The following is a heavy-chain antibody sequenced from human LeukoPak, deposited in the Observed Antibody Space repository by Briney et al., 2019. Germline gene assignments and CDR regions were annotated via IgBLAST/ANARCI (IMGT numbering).Heavy chain of an antibody. Sequence: ASVKVSCKASGYTFTSYGISWARQAPGQGHEWMGWISAYNGNTNYAQKLQGRVTTTTDTSTTTAYMELRSLRSDDTAVYYCAREYYYDSSGHDYWGQGTLVTVSS. V-gene: IGHV1-18*01. CDR3: AREYYYDSSGHDY. J-gene: IGHJ4*02. D-gene: IGHD3-22*01. CDR2: ISAYNGNT. CDR1: GYTFTSYG.